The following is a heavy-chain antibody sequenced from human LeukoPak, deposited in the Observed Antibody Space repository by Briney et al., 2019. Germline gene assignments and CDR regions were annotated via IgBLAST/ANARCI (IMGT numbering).Heavy chain of an antibody. Sequence: GGSLRLSCAASGFTFSSYEVNWVRQAPGKGLEWVSYISSSGITIYYADSVKGRFTISRDNAKNSLYLQINSLRAEDTAVYYCAALKVPAPMGVWGKGTTVTVSS. CDR3: AALKVPAPMGV. V-gene: IGHV3-48*03. CDR1: GFTFSSYE. J-gene: IGHJ6*03. D-gene: IGHD2-2*01. CDR2: ISSSGITI.